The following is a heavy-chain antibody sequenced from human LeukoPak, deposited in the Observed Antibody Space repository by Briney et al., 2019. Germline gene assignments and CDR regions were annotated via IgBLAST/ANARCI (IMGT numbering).Heavy chain of an antibody. D-gene: IGHD6-6*01. Sequence: EASVNVSFKASGYTFPIYFMHWVRQAPGQGLEWMGIINPTGGSTTYAQKFQGRVTMTRDTSTSTVYMELSSLRSDDTAVYYCARTAARRFDYWGQGTLVTVSS. CDR1: GYTFPIYF. J-gene: IGHJ4*02. CDR2: INPTGGST. CDR3: ARTAARRFDY. V-gene: IGHV1-46*01.